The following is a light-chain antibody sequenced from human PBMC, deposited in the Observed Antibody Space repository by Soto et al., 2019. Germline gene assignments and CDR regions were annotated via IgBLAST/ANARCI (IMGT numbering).Light chain of an antibody. CDR2: AAS. CDR1: QSVSSSY. Sequence: EIVLTQSPGTLSLSPGERATLSCRASQSVSSSYLAWYQQKPGQAPRLLIYAASSRATGIPDRFSGSGSGTDFTLTISRLEPGDFAVYYCQQYGSSPPSYTFGQGTKLEIK. CDR3: QQYGSSPPSYT. V-gene: IGKV3-20*01. J-gene: IGKJ2*01.